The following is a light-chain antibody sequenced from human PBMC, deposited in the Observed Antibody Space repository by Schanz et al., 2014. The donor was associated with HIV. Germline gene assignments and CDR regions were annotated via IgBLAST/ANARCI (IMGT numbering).Light chain of an antibody. CDR3: MQALHIPLT. CDR1: QSLLHSNGYNY. V-gene: IGKV2-28*01. J-gene: IGKJ4*01. Sequence: DIVMTQSPLSLPVTPGEPASISCRSSQSLLHSNGYNYLDWYLQKPGQSPQLLIYLGSNRASGVPDRFSGSGSGTDFALKISRVEAEDVGVYYCMQALHIPLTFGGGTKLEIK. CDR2: LGS.